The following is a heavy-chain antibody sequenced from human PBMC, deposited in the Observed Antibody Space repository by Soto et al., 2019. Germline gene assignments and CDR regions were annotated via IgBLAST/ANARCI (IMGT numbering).Heavy chain of an antibody. CDR2: IYATGTT. J-gene: IGHJ5*02. Sequence: ETLSLTCTVSGASISVFYWSWIRKSAGKGLEWIGRIYATGTTDYNPSLKSRVMMSVDASKKQFSLKLRSVTAADTAVYYCVRDGTKTLRDWFDPWGQGISVTVSS. D-gene: IGHD1-1*01. CDR1: GASISVFY. CDR3: VRDGTKTLRDWFDP. V-gene: IGHV4-4*07.